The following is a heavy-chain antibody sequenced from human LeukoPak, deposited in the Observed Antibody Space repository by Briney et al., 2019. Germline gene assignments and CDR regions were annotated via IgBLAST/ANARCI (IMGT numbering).Heavy chain of an antibody. CDR2: ISYDGTKR. V-gene: IGHV3-30*04. CDR3: ARLRVVVPAAIEF. Sequence: GGSLRLSCEVSGLIFSSNTMHWVRQAPGKGLEWVAGISYDGTKRFYADSVRGRFTISRDNAENTLSLQMSSLRAEDTAVYYCARLRVVVPAAIEFWGQGTLVTVSS. CDR1: GLIFSSNT. J-gene: IGHJ4*02. D-gene: IGHD2-2*01.